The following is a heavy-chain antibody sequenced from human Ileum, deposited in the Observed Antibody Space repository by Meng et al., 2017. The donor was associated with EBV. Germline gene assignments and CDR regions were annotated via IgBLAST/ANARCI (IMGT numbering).Heavy chain of an antibody. CDR1: GYTFTTYG. D-gene: IGHD2-21*02. J-gene: IGHJ4*02. Sequence: QVQLVQSGAEVKKPGASVEVSCQASGYTFTTYGITWVRQAPGQGLEWMGWISTYNGKTDYAQKLQGRVTMTTDTSTSTAYMELRSLKSDDTAVYYCARLVYCGGACYSALDYWGQGTLVTVDS. CDR3: ARLVYCGGACYSALDY. CDR2: ISTYNGKT. V-gene: IGHV1-18*01.